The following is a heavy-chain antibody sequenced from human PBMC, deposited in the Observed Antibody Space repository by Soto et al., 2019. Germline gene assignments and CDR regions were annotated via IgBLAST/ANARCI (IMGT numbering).Heavy chain of an antibody. CDR3: ARDLDGGHFFDY. D-gene: IGHD2-15*01. Sequence: QVQLVQSGAEVKKPGASVKVSCNASGYTFTTYYMHWVRQAPGQGLEWMGIINPSGGDTSYPQKFQGRVTMTRDTSMSTVYMELSSLRSEDTAVYYCARDLDGGHFFDYWGQGTLVTVSS. J-gene: IGHJ4*02. V-gene: IGHV1-46*01. CDR2: INPSGGDT. CDR1: GYTFTTYY.